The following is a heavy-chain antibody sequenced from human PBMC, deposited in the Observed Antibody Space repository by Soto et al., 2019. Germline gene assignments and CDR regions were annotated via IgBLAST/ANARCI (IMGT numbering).Heavy chain of an antibody. Sequence: ASVKVSCKASGGTFSSYAISWVRQAPGQGLEWMGGIIPIFGTANYAQKFQGRVTITADESTSTAYMELSSLRSEDTAVYYCARVVRGSAAGNIDYWGQGTLVTVSS. V-gene: IGHV1-69*13. D-gene: IGHD6-13*01. CDR2: IIPIFGTA. CDR1: GGTFSSYA. CDR3: ARVVRGSAAGNIDY. J-gene: IGHJ4*02.